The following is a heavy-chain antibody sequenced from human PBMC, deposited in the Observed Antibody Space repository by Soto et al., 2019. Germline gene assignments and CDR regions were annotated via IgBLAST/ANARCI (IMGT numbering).Heavy chain of an antibody. V-gene: IGHV4-30-2*01. CDR1: GGSISTGAYS. Sequence: SETLSLTCAVSGGSISTGAYSWSWIRQPPGHGLEWIGYIYHSGSAYYNPSLTCRVTMSVDRSKNQFSLKLCSVTAADAAVYYCASAKWSSQEENWDQETLDTVSS. J-gene: IGHJ4*01. CDR2: IYHSGSA. CDR3: ASAKWSSQEEN. D-gene: IGHD2-8*01.